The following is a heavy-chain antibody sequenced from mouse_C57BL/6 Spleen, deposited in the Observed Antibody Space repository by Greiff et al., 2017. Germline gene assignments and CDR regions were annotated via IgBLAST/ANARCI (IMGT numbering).Heavy chain of an antibody. D-gene: IGHD1-1*01. Sequence: VQLQQSGPELVKPGASVKISCKASGYTFTDYYMNWVKQSNGKSLEWIGDINPNNGGTSYNQKFKGKATLTADKYSSTAYMELRSLTSDTSAVDYGARFHGSSLFDYWGQGTTLTVPS. CDR3: ARFHGSSLFDY. CDR2: INPNNGGT. J-gene: IGHJ2*01. V-gene: IGHV1-26*01. CDR1: GYTFTDYY.